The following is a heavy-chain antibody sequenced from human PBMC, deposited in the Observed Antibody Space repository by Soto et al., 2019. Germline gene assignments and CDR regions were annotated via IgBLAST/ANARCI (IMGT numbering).Heavy chain of an antibody. CDR1: GGSVSSSSYY. D-gene: IGHD3-9*01. CDR2: VYYSGST. CDR3: GRLEGLATISYYFDY. V-gene: IGHV4-39*01. Sequence: QLQLQESGPGLLKPSETLSLTCTVSGGSVSSSSYYWGWVRQPPGKGLEWIGSVYYSGSTYYNPSLEGRVTISVDKSKNQCSLKLMSLSAAATAVYYCGRLEGLATISYYFDYWGQGALVTVSS. J-gene: IGHJ4*02.